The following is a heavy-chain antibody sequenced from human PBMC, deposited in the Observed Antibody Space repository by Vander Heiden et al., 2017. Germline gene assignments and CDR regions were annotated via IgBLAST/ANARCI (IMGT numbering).Heavy chain of an antibody. CDR2: IYSGGST. CDR3: ARVIRWVLDY. D-gene: IGHD1-26*01. Sequence: EVQLVASGGGLIQPGGSLRLSCAASGFNVSSNYMGWVVQAPGKGLEWVSVIYSGGSTYYADSVKGRCTISRDKSKNTLYLQMNSRRAEDTAVYYCARVIRWVLDYGGQGTLVTVSS. J-gene: IGHJ4*02. V-gene: IGHV3-53*01. CDR1: GFNVSSNY.